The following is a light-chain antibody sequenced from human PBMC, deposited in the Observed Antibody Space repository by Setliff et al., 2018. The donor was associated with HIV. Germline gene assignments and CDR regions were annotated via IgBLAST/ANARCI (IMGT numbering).Light chain of an antibody. V-gene: IGLV2-14*01. CDR1: SSDVGGYSY. CDR2: EVR. J-gene: IGLJ1*01. CDR3: SSYAITNTLP. Sequence: QSALAQPASVSGSPGQSITISCTGTSSDVGGYSYVSWYQQHPGKAPKLIIYEVRNRPSGVSNRFSGSKSGNQASLTISGLQAEDEADYYCSSYAITNTLPFGTGTKVTVL.